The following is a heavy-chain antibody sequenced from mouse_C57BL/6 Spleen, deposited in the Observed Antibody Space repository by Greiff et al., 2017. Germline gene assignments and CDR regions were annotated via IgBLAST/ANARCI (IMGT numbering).Heavy chain of an antibody. CDR1: GFTFSSYT. CDR2: ISGGGGNT. V-gene: IGHV5-9*01. Sequence: DVQLVESGGGLVKPGGSLKLSCAASGFTFSSYTMSWVRQTPEKRLEWVATISGGGGNTYYPDCVKGRFTISRDNAKNTLYLQMSSLRSEDTALYSCARLLYGNYFDYWGQGTTLTVSS. CDR3: ARLLYGNYFDY. D-gene: IGHD1-1*01. J-gene: IGHJ2*01.